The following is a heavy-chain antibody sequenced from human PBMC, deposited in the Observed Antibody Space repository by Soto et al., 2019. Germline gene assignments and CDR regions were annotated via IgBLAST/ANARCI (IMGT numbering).Heavy chain of an antibody. CDR3: ARSQDSSGYWNNCLDP. CDR2: IIPLFGTA. D-gene: IGHD3-22*01. V-gene: IGHV1-69*13. J-gene: IGHJ5*02. Sequence: ASVKVSCKASGGTFSTYTMTWVRQAPGQGLEWMGGIIPLFGTANYAQKFQGRVTITADESTSTVYMELSSLRSEDTAVYYCARSQDSSGYWNNCLDPWRPGTMVTVYS. CDR1: GGTFSTYT.